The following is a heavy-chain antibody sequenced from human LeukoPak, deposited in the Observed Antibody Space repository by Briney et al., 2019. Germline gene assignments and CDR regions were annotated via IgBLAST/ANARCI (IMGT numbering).Heavy chain of an antibody. D-gene: IGHD6-13*01. Sequence: SETLSLTCAVSGYSISRGYYWGWIRQPPGKGLEWIGSIHHSGSTYYNPSLKSRVTISVDTSKNQFSLKLSSVTAADTAVYYCAGPLIAAAGPDAFDIWGQGTMVTVSS. V-gene: IGHV4-38-2*01. J-gene: IGHJ3*02. CDR2: IHHSGST. CDR3: AGPLIAAAGPDAFDI. CDR1: GYSISRGYY.